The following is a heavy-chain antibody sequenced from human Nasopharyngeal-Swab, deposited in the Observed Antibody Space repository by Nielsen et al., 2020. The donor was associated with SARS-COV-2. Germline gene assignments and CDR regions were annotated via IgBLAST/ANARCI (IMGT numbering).Heavy chain of an antibody. Sequence: KVSCKGSGYSFTSYWIAWVRQLPRKGLEWMGIIDPGDSQIRYSPSFEGQVTISADKPISTAYLQWSSLKASDTAMYYCVRPEGVATSFKYYFQYGMDVWGQGTMVTVPS. V-gene: IGHV5-51*04. CDR2: IDPGDSQI. CDR1: GYSFTSYW. CDR3: VRPEGVATSFKYYFQYGMDV. D-gene: IGHD5-12*01. J-gene: IGHJ6*02.